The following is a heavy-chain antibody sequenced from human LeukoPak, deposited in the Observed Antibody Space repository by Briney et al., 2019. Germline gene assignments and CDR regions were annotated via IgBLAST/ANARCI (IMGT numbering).Heavy chain of an antibody. V-gene: IGHV3-21*01. CDR2: ISTSSTYI. CDR3: ARGPSSGWYRFFDY. D-gene: IGHD6-19*01. CDR1: GFTFSSYA. J-gene: IGHJ4*02. Sequence: PGGSLRLSCAASGFTFSSYAMSWVRQAPGKGLEWVSPISTSSTYIYYADSVKGRFTISRDNARHSLFLQMNSLRAEDTAVYYCARGPSSGWYRFFDYWGQGNPVTVSS.